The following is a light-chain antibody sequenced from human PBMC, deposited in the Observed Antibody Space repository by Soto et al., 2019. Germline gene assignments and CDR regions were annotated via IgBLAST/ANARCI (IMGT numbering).Light chain of an antibody. CDR2: GAS. CDR1: QSVSSN. J-gene: IGKJ4*01. Sequence: EIVMTQSPATLSVSPGERATLSCRASQSVSSNLAWYQQKSGQAPRLFIYGASTRATGIPARFSGSGSGTEFTLTISSLLSEDFAVYYCQQYNKWPPLTFGGGTKLEIK. V-gene: IGKV3-15*01. CDR3: QQYNKWPPLT.